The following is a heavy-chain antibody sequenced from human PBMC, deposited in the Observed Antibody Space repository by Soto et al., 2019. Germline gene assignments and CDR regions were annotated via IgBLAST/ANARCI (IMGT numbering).Heavy chain of an antibody. D-gene: IGHD2-21*02. CDR1: GESIMSSSYY. J-gene: IGHJ4*02. CDR2: IYYSGRT. CDR3: DRQRTTVVTQAYFDH. V-gene: IGHV4-39*01. Sequence: ETLCASGVVSGESIMSSSYYWGWIRQPPGKGLEWIGSIYYSGRTYYNPSFKSRVTISIDTSKNQFSLKLSSVTATDTAVYYCDRQRTTVVTQAYFDHWGQGALVTVSS.